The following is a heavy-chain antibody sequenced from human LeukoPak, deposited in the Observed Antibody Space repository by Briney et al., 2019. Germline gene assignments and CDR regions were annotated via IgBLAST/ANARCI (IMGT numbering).Heavy chain of an antibody. Sequence: GASVKVSCKASGGTFSSYAISWVRQAPGQGLEWMGGIIPIFGTANYAQKFQGRVTITADESTGTAYMELSSLRSEDTAVYYCARDFPLGNWFDPWGQGTLVTVSS. J-gene: IGHJ5*02. CDR1: GGTFSSYA. V-gene: IGHV1-69*13. CDR3: ARDFPLGNWFDP. D-gene: IGHD7-27*01. CDR2: IIPIFGTA.